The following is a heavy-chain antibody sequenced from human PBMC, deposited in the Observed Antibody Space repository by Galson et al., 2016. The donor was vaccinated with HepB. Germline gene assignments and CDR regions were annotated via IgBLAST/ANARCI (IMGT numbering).Heavy chain of an antibody. CDR3: ARSQKYYYDNRAYQETFDH. CDR2: IRYSENT. CDR1: GGSISSGDSY. V-gene: IGHV4-31*03. Sequence: LSLTCTVSGGSISSGDSYWSWIRQHPGKGLEWVGYIRYSENTYYNPSLKSRLTISIDTSKNQFSLKLSSVTAADTAVYYCARSQKYYYDNRAYQETFDHWGQGTLVTVSS. J-gene: IGHJ4*02. D-gene: IGHD3-22*01.